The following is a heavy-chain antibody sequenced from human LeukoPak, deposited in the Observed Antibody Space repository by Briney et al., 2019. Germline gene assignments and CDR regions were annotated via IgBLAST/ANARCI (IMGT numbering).Heavy chain of an antibody. V-gene: IGHV3-7*01. J-gene: IGHJ4*02. Sequence: PGGSLRLSCAASGFKFSSYWMNWVRQAPGKGLEPVANINQDGSEKYYVDSAKGRFTISRDNAKNSLYLQMSSLRAEDTAVYYCTRGGYSDYWGQGTLVTVSS. CDR1: GFKFSSYW. CDR2: INQDGSEK. CDR3: TRGGYSDY.